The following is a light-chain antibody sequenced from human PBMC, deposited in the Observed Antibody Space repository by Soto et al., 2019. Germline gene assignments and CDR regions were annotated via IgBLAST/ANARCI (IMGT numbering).Light chain of an antibody. CDR2: GAS. Sequence: EIVLTQSPGTLSLSPGERATLSCRASQSVSSTYLAWYQQKPGQAPRLLIYGASSSATGIPDRFSGSGSGTDFTLTSSRMEPEDFAVYYCQQYGNSIYTFGQGTKLEIK. V-gene: IGKV3-20*01. J-gene: IGKJ2*01. CDR1: QSVSSTY. CDR3: QQYGNSIYT.